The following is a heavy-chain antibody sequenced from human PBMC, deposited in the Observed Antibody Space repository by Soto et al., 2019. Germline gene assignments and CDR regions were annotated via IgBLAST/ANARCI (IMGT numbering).Heavy chain of an antibody. CDR3: ACLDTMVRGVIPFDY. D-gene: IGHD3-10*01. J-gene: IGHJ4*02. Sequence: GSLRLSCAASGFTFSSYSMNWVRQAPGKGLEWVSSISSSSSYIYYADSVKGRFTISRDNAKNPLYLQMNSLRAEDTAVYYCACLDTMVRGVIPFDYWGQGTLVTVSS. CDR1: GFTFSSYS. CDR2: ISSSSSYI. V-gene: IGHV3-21*01.